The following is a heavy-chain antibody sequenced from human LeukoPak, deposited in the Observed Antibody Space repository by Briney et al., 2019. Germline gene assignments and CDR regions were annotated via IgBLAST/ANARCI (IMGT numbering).Heavy chain of an antibody. CDR3: ARLSSVVVTNYFDY. J-gene: IGHJ4*02. CDR1: GFTLTGYW. CDR2: ISSDGRTT. Sequence: GGSLRLSCAASGFTLTGYWMHWVRQAPGKGLEWVSRISSDGRTTNYADSVMGRFIISRDNAKNTLYLQMNSLRAEDTATYYCARLSSVVVTNYFDYWGQGTLVTVSS. D-gene: IGHD3-22*01. V-gene: IGHV3-74*01.